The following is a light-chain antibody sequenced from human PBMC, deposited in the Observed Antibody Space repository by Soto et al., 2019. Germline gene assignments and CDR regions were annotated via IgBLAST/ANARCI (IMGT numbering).Light chain of an antibody. CDR3: LLYYDGAQV. CDR2: SIN. J-gene: IGLJ3*02. V-gene: IGLV7-43*01. Sequence: QTVVTQEPSLTVSPGETVTLTCASSTGAVTSGYYPNWFQQKPGQAPRPLIYSINNKHSWTPARFSGSLLGDKAALTLSGVQPEGEAEYYCLLYYDGAQVFGGGTQLTVL. CDR1: TGAVTSGYY.